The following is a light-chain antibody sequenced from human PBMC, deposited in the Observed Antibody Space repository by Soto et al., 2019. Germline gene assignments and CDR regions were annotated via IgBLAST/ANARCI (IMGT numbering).Light chain of an antibody. J-gene: IGKJ3*01. CDR2: GAS. CDR1: QSIRSD. CDR3: QQSYNSPFN. Sequence: EIVMTQSPVSLSVSPGERATFSCRASQSIRSDLAWYQQKPGQAPRLLIYGASTKATGIPARFSGSGSGTEFTLTISRLQAEDFATYYCQQSYNSPFNFGPGTKVDMK. V-gene: IGKV3-15*01.